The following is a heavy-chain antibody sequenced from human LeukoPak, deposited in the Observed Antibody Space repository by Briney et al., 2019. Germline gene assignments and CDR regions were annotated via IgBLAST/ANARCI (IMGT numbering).Heavy chain of an antibody. J-gene: IGHJ4*02. D-gene: IGHD2-21*02. V-gene: IGHV1-18*01. Sequence: ASVKVSCKASGYTFTSYGISWVRQAPGQGLEWMGWISAYNGNTNYAQKLQGRVTMTTDTSTSTAYVELRSLRSDDTAVYYCARAATVTAESAFGYWGQGTLVSVSS. CDR1: GYTFTSYG. CDR3: ARAATVTAESAFGY. CDR2: ISAYNGNT.